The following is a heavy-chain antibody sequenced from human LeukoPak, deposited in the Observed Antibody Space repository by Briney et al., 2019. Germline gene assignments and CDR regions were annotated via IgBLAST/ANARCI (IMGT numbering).Heavy chain of an antibody. V-gene: IGHV3-11*04. CDR1: GFTFSDYY. D-gene: IGHD2-2*01. J-gene: IGHJ4*02. CDR2: ISSSGSTR. CDR3: ARADCGSTSCYEFDY. Sequence: GGSLRLSCAASGFTFSDYYMSWIRQAPGKGLEWVSYISSSGSTRKYADSVKGRFTISRDNAKNSLYLQMNSLRAEDTAVYYCARADCGSTSCYEFDYWGQGTLVTVSS.